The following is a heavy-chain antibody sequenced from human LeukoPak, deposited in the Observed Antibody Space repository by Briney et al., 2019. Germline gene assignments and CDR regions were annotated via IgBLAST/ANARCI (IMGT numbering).Heavy chain of an antibody. CDR2: INHSGST. D-gene: IGHD3-16*02. V-gene: IGHV4-34*01. J-gene: IGHJ5*02. CDR3: ARGGDYDYIWGGYRFIWFDP. Sequence: PSETLSLTCAVYGGSFSGYYWSWIRQPPGKGLEWIGEINHSGSTNYNPSLKSRVTISVDTSKNQFSLKLSSVTAADTAVYYCARGGDYDYIWGGYRFIWFDPWGQGTLVTVSS. CDR1: GGSFSGYY.